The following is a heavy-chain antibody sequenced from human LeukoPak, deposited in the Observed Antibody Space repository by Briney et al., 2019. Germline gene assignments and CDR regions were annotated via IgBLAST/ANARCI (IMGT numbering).Heavy chain of an antibody. V-gene: IGHV4-34*01. CDR2: INHSGST. J-gene: IGHJ4*02. CDR3: ARGYYYVSGSYSFFDY. CDR1: GGSFSGYY. Sequence: SETLSLTCAVYGGSFSGYYWSWIRQPPGKGLEWIGEINHSGSTNYNPSLKSRVTTSVDTSKNQFSLKLSSVTAADTAVYYCARGYYYVSGSYSFFDYWGQGTLVTVSS. D-gene: IGHD3-10*01.